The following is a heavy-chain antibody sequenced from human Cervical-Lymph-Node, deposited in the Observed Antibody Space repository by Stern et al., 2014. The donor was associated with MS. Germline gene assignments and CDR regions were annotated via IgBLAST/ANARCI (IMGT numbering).Heavy chain of an antibody. CDR3: ARAAYSTSSYNY. D-gene: IGHD6-6*01. CDR2: IIPIFGTA. Sequence: VQLVQSGAEVKKPGSSVKVSCKASGGTFNTNVISWVRQAPGQGLEWMGGIIPIFGTALYAQKFQGRVTITANESPRAGYMGLSSVRAKDTAVYYWARAAYSTSSYNYWGQGTLVIVSS. J-gene: IGHJ4*02. CDR1: GGTFNTNV. V-gene: IGHV1-69*01.